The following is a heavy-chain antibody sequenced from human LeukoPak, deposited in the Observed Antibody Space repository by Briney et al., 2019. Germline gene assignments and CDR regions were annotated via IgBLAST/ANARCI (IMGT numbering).Heavy chain of an antibody. CDR3: ARVNTATLPFDY. V-gene: IGHV4-30-4*08. CDR1: GGSISSGDYY. Sequence: SETLSLTCTVSGGSISSGDYYWSWIRQPPGKGLEWIGYIYYSGSTYYNPPLKSRVTISVDTSKNQFSLELSSVTAADTAVYYCARVNTATLPFDYWGQGTLVTVSS. D-gene: IGHD5-18*01. CDR2: IYYSGST. J-gene: IGHJ4*02.